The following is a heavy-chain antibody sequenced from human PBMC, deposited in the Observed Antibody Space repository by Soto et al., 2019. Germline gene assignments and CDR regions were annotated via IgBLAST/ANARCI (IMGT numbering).Heavy chain of an antibody. CDR1: GYTFTSYD. J-gene: IGHJ6*02. CDR3: AVSGGIESGFDWYYYGMDV. CDR2: MNPNSGNT. D-gene: IGHD3-9*01. Sequence: QVQLVQSGAEVKKPGASVKVSCKASGYTFTSYDINWVRQATGQGLEWMGWMNPNSGNTGYAQKFQGRVTMTRNTSISKAYMELSSLRSEDTAVYYCAVSGGIESGFDWYYYGMDVWGQGTTVTVSS. V-gene: IGHV1-8*01.